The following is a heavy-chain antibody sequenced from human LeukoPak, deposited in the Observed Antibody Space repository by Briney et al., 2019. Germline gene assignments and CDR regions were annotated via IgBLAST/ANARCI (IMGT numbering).Heavy chain of an antibody. J-gene: IGHJ4*02. CDR3: ARNFVGSDSSDFDS. CDR1: GFTFSDYW. D-gene: IGHD1-26*01. V-gene: IGHV3-74*01. CDR2: VRRDGIET. Sequence: GGSLRLSCEASGFTFSDYWIHWVRQAPGKGLVWVSPVRRDGIETNYADSVKGRFTISRDNARTTLYLQMNSLRAEDTAIYYCARNFVGSDSSDFDSWGQGTLVTVSS.